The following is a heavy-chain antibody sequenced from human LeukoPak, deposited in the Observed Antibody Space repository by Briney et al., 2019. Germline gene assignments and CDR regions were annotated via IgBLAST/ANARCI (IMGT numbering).Heavy chain of an antibody. J-gene: IGHJ4*02. CDR1: GFIFTNFF. Sequence: GGSLRLSCAASGFIFTNFFMSWARQAPGKGLEWVGRIKGKTAAGAPDYVASVKGRFTISRDDSKNTLFLQMNSLKTEDTAVYYCITGDYDFWSGFYSPNHYFDYWGQGTLVTVSS. CDR2: IKGKTAAGAP. D-gene: IGHD3-3*01. V-gene: IGHV3-15*01. CDR3: ITGDYDFWSGFYSPNHYFDY.